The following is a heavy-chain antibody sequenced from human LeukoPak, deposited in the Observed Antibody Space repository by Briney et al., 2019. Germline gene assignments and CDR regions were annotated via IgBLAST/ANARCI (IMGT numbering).Heavy chain of an antibody. CDR3: ASCAVAGLKPCDY. V-gene: IGHV4-4*07. CDR2: IYTSGST. J-gene: IGHJ4*02. Sequence: SETLSLTCTVSGGSISSYYWSWIRQPAGKGLEWIGRIYTSGSTNYNPSLKSRVTISVDTSKNQFSLKLSSVTAADTAVCYCASCAVAGLKPCDYWGQGTLVTVSS. CDR1: GGSISSYY. D-gene: IGHD6-19*01.